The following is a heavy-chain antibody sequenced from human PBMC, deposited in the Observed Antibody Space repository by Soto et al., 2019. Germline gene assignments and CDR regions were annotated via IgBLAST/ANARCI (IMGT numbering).Heavy chain of an antibody. CDR2: IVVGSGNT. V-gene: IGHV1-58*01. D-gene: IGHD6-19*01. CDR1: GFTFTSSA. CDR3: ALTYIAVAGTSYYYGMDV. J-gene: IGHJ6*02. Sequence: GASVKVSCKASGFTFTSSAVQWVRQARGQRLEWIGWIVVGSGNTNYAQKFQERVTITRDMSTSTAYMELSSLRSEDTAVYYCALTYIAVAGTSYYYGMDVWRQGTTVTVSS.